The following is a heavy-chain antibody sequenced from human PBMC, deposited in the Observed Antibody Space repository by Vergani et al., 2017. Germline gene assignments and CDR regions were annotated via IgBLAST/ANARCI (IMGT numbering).Heavy chain of an antibody. CDR1: GFTFSSYW. V-gene: IGHV3-7*01. J-gene: IGHJ2*01. Sequence: EVQLVESGGGLVQPGGSLRLSCAASGFTFSSYWMSWVRQAPGKGLEWVANIKQDGSEKYYVDSVKGRFTISRDNAKNSLSLRMISLRAEDTAVYYCARAPNWWYFDLWGRGTLVTVSS. CDR3: ARAPNWWYFDL. D-gene: IGHD7-27*01. CDR2: IKQDGSEK.